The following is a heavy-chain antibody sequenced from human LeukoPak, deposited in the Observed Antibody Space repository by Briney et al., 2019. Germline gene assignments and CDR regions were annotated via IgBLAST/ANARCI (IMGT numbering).Heavy chain of an antibody. CDR3: ARNYDGSGYYPY. CDR2: IYYSGST. J-gene: IGHJ4*02. CDR1: GGSISSYY. D-gene: IGHD3-22*01. V-gene: IGHV4-59*08. Sequence: SETLSLTCTVSGGSISSYYWSWIRQPPGKGLEWIGYIYYSGSTNYNPSLKSRVTISVDTSKKQFSLKLTSVTAADTAVYYCARNYDGSGYYPYWGQGTLVTVSS.